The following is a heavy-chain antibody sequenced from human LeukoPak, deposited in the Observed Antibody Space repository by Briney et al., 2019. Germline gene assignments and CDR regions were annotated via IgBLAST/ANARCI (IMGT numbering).Heavy chain of an antibody. CDR3: AREYVVAIAIGARDAFDI. Sequence: ASVKVSCKASGYTFTGYYMHWVRQAPGQGLEWMGWINPNSGGTNYAQKFQGRVTMTRDTSISTAYMELSRLRSDDTAVYYCAREYVVAIAIGARDAFDIWGQGTMVTVSS. CDR2: INPNSGGT. J-gene: IGHJ3*02. CDR1: GYTFTGYY. D-gene: IGHD2-21*01. V-gene: IGHV1-2*02.